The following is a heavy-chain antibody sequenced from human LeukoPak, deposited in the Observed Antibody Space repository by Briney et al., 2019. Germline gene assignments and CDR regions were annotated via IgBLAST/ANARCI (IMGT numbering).Heavy chain of an antibody. Sequence: SETLSLTCAVYGGSFSGYYWTWIRQPPGKGLEWIGEINHSGSTNYNPSLKSRVTISVDTSKNQFSLKLSSVTATDTAVYYCARETSGSNDAFDIWGQGTMVTVSS. CDR2: INHSGST. J-gene: IGHJ3*02. CDR3: ARETSGSNDAFDI. CDR1: GGSFSGYY. V-gene: IGHV4-34*01. D-gene: IGHD1-26*01.